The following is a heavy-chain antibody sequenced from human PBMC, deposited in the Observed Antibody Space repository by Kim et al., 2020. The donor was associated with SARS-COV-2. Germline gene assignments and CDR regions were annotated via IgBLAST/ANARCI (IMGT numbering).Heavy chain of an antibody. V-gene: IGHV1-3*01. CDR3: LGGTYFDH. D-gene: IGHD7-27*01. CDR1: GHFFTRDS. J-gene: IGHJ4*02. Sequence: ASVKVSCKTSGHFFTRDSIHWVRQAPGQGLEWMGGIDCGNGNTIYSQKFQGRVTFTIDTPASTAYLEPSSLSPDHPPVHHRLGGTYFDHPRQGTLLTVSS. CDR2: IDCGNGNT.